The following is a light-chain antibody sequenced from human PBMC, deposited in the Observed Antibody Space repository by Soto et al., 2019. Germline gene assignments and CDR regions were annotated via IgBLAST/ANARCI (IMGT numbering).Light chain of an antibody. J-gene: IGLJ3*02. CDR2: GNT. Sequence: SVLTQPPSVSGAPGQRVTMSCTGSNSNIGAGYDVHWYQQFPGTAPRLVIYGNTNRPSGVPDRFSGSKSGTSASLAITGLQAEDEAEYYCQSYDSSLSGLWVFGGGTKVTVL. CDR3: QSYDSSLSGLWV. V-gene: IGLV1-40*01. CDR1: NSNIGAGYD.